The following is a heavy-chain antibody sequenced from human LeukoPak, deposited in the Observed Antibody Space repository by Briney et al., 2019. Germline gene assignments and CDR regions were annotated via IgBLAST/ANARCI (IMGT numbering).Heavy chain of an antibody. Sequence: GGSLRLSCAASGFTFSNYWMHWVRQAPGKGLVWVSRINTDGSITIYAASVKGRFTISRDNAKNTLNLQMNSLRAEDTAVYYCARVSDGSFYINYWGQGTLVTVSS. J-gene: IGHJ4*02. D-gene: IGHD1-26*01. CDR2: INTDGSIT. V-gene: IGHV3-74*01. CDR3: ARVSDGSFYINY. CDR1: GFTFSNYW.